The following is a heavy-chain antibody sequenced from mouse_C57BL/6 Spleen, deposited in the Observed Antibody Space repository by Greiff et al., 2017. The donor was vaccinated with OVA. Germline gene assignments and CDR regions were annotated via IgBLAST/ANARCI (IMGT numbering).Heavy chain of an antibody. Sequence: QVQLQQSGAELMKPGASVKLSCKATGYTFTGYWIEWVKQRPGHGLEWIGEILPGSGSTNYNEKFKGKATFTADNYSNTAYMKLSSLTTEDSAIYYCARSPDGYYGYWGQGTTLTVSS. V-gene: IGHV1-9*01. CDR3: ARSPDGYYGY. CDR2: ILPGSGST. J-gene: IGHJ2*01. CDR1: GYTFTGYW. D-gene: IGHD2-3*01.